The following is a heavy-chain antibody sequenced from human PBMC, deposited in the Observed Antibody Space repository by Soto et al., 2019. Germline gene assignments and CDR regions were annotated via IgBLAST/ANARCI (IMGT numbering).Heavy chain of an antibody. V-gene: IGHV1-69*06. D-gene: IGHD2-15*01. J-gene: IGHJ6*02. CDR3: ARDDVVVVADAGDYYYGMDV. CDR2: IIPIFGTA. CDR1: GGTFSSYA. Sequence: GAPVKVSCKASGGTFSSYAISWGRQAPGQGVEWMGGIIPIFGTANYAQKFQGRVTITAGKSTSTAYMELSSLRSEDTAVYYCARDDVVVVADAGDYYYGMDVWGQGTTVTVSS.